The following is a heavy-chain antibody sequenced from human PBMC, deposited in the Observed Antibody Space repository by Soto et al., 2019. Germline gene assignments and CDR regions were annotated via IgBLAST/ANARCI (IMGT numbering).Heavy chain of an antibody. Sequence: PGGSLRLSCAASGFTFSSYSMNWVRQAPGKGLEWVSSISSSSSYIYYADSVKGRFTISRDNAKNSLYLQMNSLRAEDTAVYYCARDRQRWRDDAFDIWGQGTMVTVSS. D-gene: IGHD6-25*01. J-gene: IGHJ3*02. V-gene: IGHV3-21*01. CDR3: ARDRQRWRDDAFDI. CDR2: ISSSSSYI. CDR1: GFTFSSYS.